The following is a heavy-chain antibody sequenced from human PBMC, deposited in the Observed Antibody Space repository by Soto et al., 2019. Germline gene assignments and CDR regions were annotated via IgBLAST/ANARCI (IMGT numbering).Heavy chain of an antibody. CDR1: GFTFSSYA. D-gene: IGHD2-2*01. CDR2: ISGSGGST. V-gene: IGHV3-23*01. CDR3: AKDPEDIVVVPAAIPYGMDV. Sequence: EVQLLESGGGLVQPGGSLRLSCAASGFTFSSYAMSWVRQAPGKGLEWVSAISGSGGSTYYADSVKGRFTISRDNSKNTLYLQMNSLRAEDTAVYYCAKDPEDIVVVPAAIPYGMDVWGQGTTVTVS. J-gene: IGHJ6*02.